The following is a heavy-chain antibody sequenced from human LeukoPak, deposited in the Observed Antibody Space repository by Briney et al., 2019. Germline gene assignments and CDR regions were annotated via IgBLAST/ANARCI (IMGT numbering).Heavy chain of an antibody. Sequence: ASVKVSCKASGYTFTGYYMHWVRQAPGQGLEWMGWINPNSGGTNYAQKVQGRVTMTRDTSISTAYMELSRLRSDDTAVYYCAREKRDIVVVVAATRHFDYWGQGTLVTVSS. V-gene: IGHV1-2*02. CDR1: GYTFTGYY. CDR2: INPNSGGT. J-gene: IGHJ4*02. D-gene: IGHD2-15*01. CDR3: AREKRDIVVVVAATRHFDY.